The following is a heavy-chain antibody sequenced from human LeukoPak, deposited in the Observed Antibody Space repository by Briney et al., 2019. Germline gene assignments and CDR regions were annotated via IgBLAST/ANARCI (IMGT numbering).Heavy chain of an antibody. CDR3: VQTTGWPGFDY. D-gene: IGHD1-1*01. CDR2: IYSGVPS. V-gene: IGHV4-4*09. Sequence: PSETLSLTCTASGFTVSRFYWGWVRQPPGKGLEWIGNIYSGVPSYFNPSLKSRVIISVETSKNQFSLTLTSVTAADTAMYYCVQTTGWPGFDYWGQGILVTVSS. J-gene: IGHJ4*02. CDR1: GFTVSRFY.